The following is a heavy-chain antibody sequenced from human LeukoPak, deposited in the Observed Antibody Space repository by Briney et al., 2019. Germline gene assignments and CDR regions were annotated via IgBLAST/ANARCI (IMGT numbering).Heavy chain of an antibody. J-gene: IGHJ6*02. CDR2: IYYSGST. V-gene: IGHV4-59*01. CDR3: ARDSRAYCGGDCYPYGMDV. D-gene: IGHD2-21*02. Sequence: SETLSLTCTVSGGSISSYYWSWIRQPPGKGLEWIGYIYYSGSTNYNPSLKSRVTISVDTSKNQFSLKLSSVTAADTAVYYCARDSRAYCGGDCYPYGMDVWGQGTTVTVSS. CDR1: GGSISSYY.